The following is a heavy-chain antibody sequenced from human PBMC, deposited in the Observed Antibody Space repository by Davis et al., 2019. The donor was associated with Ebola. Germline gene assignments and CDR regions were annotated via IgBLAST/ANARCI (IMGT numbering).Heavy chain of an antibody. CDR1: GFTFGTYT. CDR2: ISSAGGVT. V-gene: IGHV3-48*04. CDR3: ARSRYDDY. D-gene: IGHD3-3*01. Sequence: GESLKISCAASGFTFGTYTMNWVRQAPGKGLEWLSYISSAGGVTYYADSVKGRCTISRDNAKNSLYLQMNSLRVEDTAVYYCARSRYDDYWGQGTLVTVSS. J-gene: IGHJ4*02.